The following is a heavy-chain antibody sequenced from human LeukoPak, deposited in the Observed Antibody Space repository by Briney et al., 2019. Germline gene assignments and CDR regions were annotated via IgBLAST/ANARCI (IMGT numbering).Heavy chain of an antibody. CDR1: GGSISNSY. CDR2: FHDSEST. D-gene: IGHD1-26*01. Sequence: SETLSLTCTVSGGSISNSYWRWIRQPPGKGLEWIGFFHDSESTNYNPSLKSRVSISLDTSTNQVSLWLSSVTAADTAVYYCARGDASGRPGIGFDFWGQGTLVTVSS. V-gene: IGHV4-59*01. J-gene: IGHJ4*02. CDR3: ARGDASGRPGIGFDF.